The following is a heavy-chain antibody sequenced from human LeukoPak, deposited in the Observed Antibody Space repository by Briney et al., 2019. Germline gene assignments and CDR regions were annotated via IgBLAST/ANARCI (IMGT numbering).Heavy chain of an antibody. CDR3: ATESITGATTSDYYYYMDV. D-gene: IGHD1-26*01. J-gene: IGHJ6*03. CDR2: FDPEDGET. V-gene: IGHV1-24*01. Sequence: ASAKVSCKVSGYTLTELSMHWVRQAPGKGLEWMGGFDPEDGETIYAQKFQGRVTMTEDTSTDTAYMELSSLRSEDTAVYYCATESITGATTSDYYYYMDVWGEGTTVTVSS. CDR1: GYTLTELS.